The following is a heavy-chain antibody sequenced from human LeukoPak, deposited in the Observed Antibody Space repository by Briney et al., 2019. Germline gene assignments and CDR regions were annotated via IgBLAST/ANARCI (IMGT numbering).Heavy chain of an antibody. Sequence: SETLSLTCTVSGGSISSSSYYWGWIRQPPGKGLEWIGSIYYSGSTYYNPSLKSRVTISVDTSKNQFSLKLSSVTPADTAVYYCASGLWFGELNIWGQGTMVTVSS. J-gene: IGHJ3*02. CDR1: GGSISSSSYY. CDR2: IYYSGST. CDR3: ASGLWFGELNI. D-gene: IGHD3-10*01. V-gene: IGHV4-39*01.